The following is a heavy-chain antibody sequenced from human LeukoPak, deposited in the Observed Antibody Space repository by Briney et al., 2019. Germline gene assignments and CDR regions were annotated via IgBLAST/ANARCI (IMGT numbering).Heavy chain of an antibody. D-gene: IGHD1-26*01. Sequence: PSETLSLTCTVSGGSISSSSYYWGWIRQPPGKGLEWIGSIYYSGSTYYNPSLKSRVTISVDTSKNQFSLKLSSVTAADTAVYYCARVFPVGAFDYMDVWGKGTTVTVSS. J-gene: IGHJ6*03. CDR2: IYYSGST. CDR1: GGSISSSSYY. V-gene: IGHV4-39*07. CDR3: ARVFPVGAFDYMDV.